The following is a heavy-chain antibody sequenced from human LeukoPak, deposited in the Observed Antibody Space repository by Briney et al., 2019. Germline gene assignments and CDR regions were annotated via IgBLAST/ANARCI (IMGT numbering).Heavy chain of an antibody. CDR3: ARDQITIFGVVHY. V-gene: IGHV4-61*02. J-gene: IGHJ4*02. CDR1: GGSISSGSYY. Sequence: SQTLSLTCTVSGGSISSGSYYWSWIRQPAGKGLEWIGRIYTSGSTNYNPSLKSRVTISVDTSKNQFSLKLSSVTAADTAVYYCARDQITIFGVVHYWGQGTLVTVSS. D-gene: IGHD3-3*01. CDR2: IYTSGST.